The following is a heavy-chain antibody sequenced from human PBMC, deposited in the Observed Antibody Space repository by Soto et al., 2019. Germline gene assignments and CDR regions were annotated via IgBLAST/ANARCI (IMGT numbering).Heavy chain of an antibody. D-gene: IGHD3-22*01. Sequence: GESLKISCKGSGYRFTSHGIAWVRQMAGKGLEWMGIVYPGDSDIRYSPSFQGQVTISADKSINTAYLQWSSLKASDTAIYYCARREYYDSSGSANWFDPWGQGTLVTISS. CDR3: ARREYYDSSGSANWFDP. J-gene: IGHJ5*02. CDR1: GYRFTSHG. CDR2: VYPGDSDI. V-gene: IGHV5-51*01.